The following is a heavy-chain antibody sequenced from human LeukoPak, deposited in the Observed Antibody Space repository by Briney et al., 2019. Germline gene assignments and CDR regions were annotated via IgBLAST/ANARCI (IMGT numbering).Heavy chain of an antibody. Sequence: GGSLRLSCAASGFTFSSYQMNWVRQAPGKGLEWVSYITSSGSTMYYADSVRGRFTISRDNAKNSLYLQMNSLRAEDTAVYYCARDPVGGDIDYWGQGTLVTSST. CDR1: GFTFSSYQ. CDR3: ARDPVGGDIDY. CDR2: ITSSGSTM. D-gene: IGHD5-24*01. V-gene: IGHV3-48*03. J-gene: IGHJ4*02.